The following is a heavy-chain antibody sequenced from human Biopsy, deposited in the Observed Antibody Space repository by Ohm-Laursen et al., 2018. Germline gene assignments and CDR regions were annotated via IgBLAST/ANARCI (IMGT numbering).Heavy chain of an antibody. CDR2: INPNNGNT. CDR1: GYTFTSYG. D-gene: IGHD3-10*01. V-gene: IGHV1-18*01. J-gene: IGHJ6*02. CDR3: ARDRGYYYYYGMDV. Sequence: GASVKASCKASGYTFTSYGITWVRQAPGQGLEWMGWINPNNGNTSYAQMLQGRVTMTRDTSTSTAYMELRSPRSDDTAVYYCARDRGYYYYYGMDVWGQGTTVTVSS.